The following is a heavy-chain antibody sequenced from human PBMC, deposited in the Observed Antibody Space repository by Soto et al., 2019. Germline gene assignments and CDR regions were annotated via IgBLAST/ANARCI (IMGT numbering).Heavy chain of an antibody. CDR1: GYTFTSYD. V-gene: IGHV1-8*01. D-gene: IGHD6-19*01. J-gene: IGHJ5*02. CDR3: ARTRFGAVAGT. CDR2: MNPYSGNT. Sequence: QVQLGQSGAEVKKPGASVKVSCKASGYTFTSYDIHWVRRATGQGPEWMGWMNPYSGNTVYAQKFQGRVTMTRNTSMSTAYMELSSLRSEDTAVYYCARTRFGAVAGTWGQGTLVTVSS.